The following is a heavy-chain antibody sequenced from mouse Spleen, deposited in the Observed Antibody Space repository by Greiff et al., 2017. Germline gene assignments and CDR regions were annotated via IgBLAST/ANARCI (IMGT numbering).Heavy chain of an antibody. V-gene: IGHV1-62-2*01. D-gene: IGHD2-10*02. CDR1: GYTFTEYT. J-gene: IGHJ3*01. CDR3: ARHEDGYGNYPAWFAY. Sequence: VQLQESGAELVKPGASVKLSCKASGYTFTEYTIHWVKQRSGQGLEWIGWFYPGSGSIKYNEKFKDKATLTADKSSSTVYMELSRLTSEDSAVYFCARHEDGYGNYPAWFAYWGQGTLVTVSA. CDR2: FYPGSGSI.